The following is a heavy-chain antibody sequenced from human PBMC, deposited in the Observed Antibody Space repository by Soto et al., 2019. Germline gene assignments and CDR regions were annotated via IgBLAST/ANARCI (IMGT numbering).Heavy chain of an antibody. D-gene: IGHD2-8*01. CDR3: ARVTSDIVLMVYAIDYGMDV. CDR1: GGSISSSNW. CDR2: IYHSGST. J-gene: IGHJ6*02. Sequence: SETLSLTCAVSGGSISSSNWWSWVRQPPGKGLEWIGEIYHSGSTNYNPSLKSRATISVDKSKNQFSLKLSSVTAADTAVYYCARVTSDIVLMVYAIDYGMDVWGQGTTVTVSS. V-gene: IGHV4-4*02.